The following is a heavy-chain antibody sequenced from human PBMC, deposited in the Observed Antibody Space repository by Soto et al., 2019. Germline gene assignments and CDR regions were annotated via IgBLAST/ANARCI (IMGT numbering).Heavy chain of an antibody. D-gene: IGHD5-18*01. V-gene: IGHV3-23*01. CDR2: ISGSGGST. J-gene: IGHJ4*02. CDR1: GFTFSSYA. CDR3: AKFGDPWIQLWLLSFDY. Sequence: GGSLRLSCAASGFTFSSYAMSWVRQAPGKGLEWVSAISGSGGSTYYADSVKGRFTISRDNSKNTLYLQMNSLRAEDTAVYYCAKFGDPWIQLWLLSFDYWGQGTLVTVSS.